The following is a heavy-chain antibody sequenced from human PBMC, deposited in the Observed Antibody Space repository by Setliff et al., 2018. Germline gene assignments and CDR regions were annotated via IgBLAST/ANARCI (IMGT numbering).Heavy chain of an antibody. D-gene: IGHD3-22*01. J-gene: IGHJ4*02. CDR2: INHSGTT. CDR1: GGSFSSFY. V-gene: IGHV4-34*01. CDR3: RVWVDMIEVDS. Sequence: KPSETLSLTCAVYGGSFSSFYWSWIRQPPGKGLEWIGEINHSGTTTYNPSLKSRVTISVDTSRKQFSLRLTSVTAADTAVYYCRVWVDMIEVDSWAQGTRVTVSS.